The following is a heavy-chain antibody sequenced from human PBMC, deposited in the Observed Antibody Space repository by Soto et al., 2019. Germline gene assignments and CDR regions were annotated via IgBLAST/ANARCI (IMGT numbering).Heavy chain of an antibody. J-gene: IGHJ4*02. D-gene: IGHD6-6*01. Sequence: GGSLRLSCAASGFTVSSNYMSWVRQAPGKGLEWVSVIYSGGSTYYADSVKGRFTISRHNSKNTLYLQMNSLRAEDTAVYYCARGGYSSSSEIDYWGQGTLVTVSS. CDR2: IYSGGST. CDR1: GFTVSSNY. V-gene: IGHV3-53*04. CDR3: ARGGYSSSSEIDY.